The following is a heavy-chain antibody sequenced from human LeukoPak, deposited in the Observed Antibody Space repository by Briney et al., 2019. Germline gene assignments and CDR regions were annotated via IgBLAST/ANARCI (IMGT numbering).Heavy chain of an antibody. J-gene: IGHJ1*01. CDR2: IYYSGST. Sequence: SETLSLTCTVSGGSISSGGYYWSWIRQHPGKGLEWIGYIYYSGSTYYNPSLKSRVTISVDTSKNQFSLKLSSVTAADTAVYYCARDGTSSSWYPRYFQHWGQGTLVTVSS. CDR1: GGSISSGGYY. D-gene: IGHD6-13*01. CDR3: ARDGTSSSWYPRYFQH. V-gene: IGHV4-31*03.